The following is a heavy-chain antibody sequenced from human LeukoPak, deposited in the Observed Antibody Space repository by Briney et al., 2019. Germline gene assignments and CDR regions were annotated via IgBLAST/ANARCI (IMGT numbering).Heavy chain of an antibody. CDR3: ARGLTGSRRYFDY. D-gene: IGHD3-10*01. Sequence: SETLSLTCTVSGGSISSGGYYWSWIRQHPGKGLEWIGYIYYSGSTYYNPSLKSRVTISVDTSKNQFSLKLSSVTAADTAVYYCARGLTGSRRYFDYWGQGTLVTVSS. CDR2: IYYSGST. V-gene: IGHV4-31*03. J-gene: IGHJ4*02. CDR1: GGSISSGGYY.